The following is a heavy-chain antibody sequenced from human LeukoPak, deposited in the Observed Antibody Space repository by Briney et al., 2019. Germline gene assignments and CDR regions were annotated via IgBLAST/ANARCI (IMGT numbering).Heavy chain of an antibody. CDR2: FYTSGST. Sequence: SQTLSLTCTVSGGSISSGSYYWSWIRQPAGKGLEWIGRFYTSGSTNYNPSLKSRVTMSVDTSKNQFSLKLSSVTAADTAVYYCARDRQDIVIVPPAIPMNCFDPWGQGTLVTVSS. CDR1: GGSISSGSYY. CDR3: ARDRQDIVIVPPAIPMNCFDP. J-gene: IGHJ5*02. D-gene: IGHD2-2*02. V-gene: IGHV4-61*02.